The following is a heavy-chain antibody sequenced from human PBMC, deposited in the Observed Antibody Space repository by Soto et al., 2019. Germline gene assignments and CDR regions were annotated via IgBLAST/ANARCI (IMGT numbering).Heavy chain of an antibody. CDR3: ARRHSGLGFCSGGSCYATTFAY. J-gene: IGHJ4*02. CDR2: INYSGST. D-gene: IGHD2-15*01. V-gene: IGHV4-39*01. Sequence: SETLSLTCTVSGGSISSSSYYWAWLRQPPGKGLEWIGSINYSGSTYYNPSLKSRITTSVDTSKKQFSLKMSSVTAADTATYFCARRHSGLGFCSGGSCYATTFAYWGQGTLVTAPQ. CDR1: GGSISSSSYY.